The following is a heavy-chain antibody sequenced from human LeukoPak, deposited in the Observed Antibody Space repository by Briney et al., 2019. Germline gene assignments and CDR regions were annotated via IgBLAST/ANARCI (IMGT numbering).Heavy chain of an antibody. CDR3: AKVLNGTLRGNFDY. V-gene: IGHV3-23*01. CDR2: ITGGAGNT. Sequence: PGGSLRLSCAASGFTFSSYAMSWVRQAPGKGLEWVSGITGGAGNTYYADSVKGRFTISRDNSQNTLYLQMSSLGAEDTAVYHCAKVLNGTLRGNFDYWGQGTLVTVSS. J-gene: IGHJ4*02. CDR1: GFTFSSYA.